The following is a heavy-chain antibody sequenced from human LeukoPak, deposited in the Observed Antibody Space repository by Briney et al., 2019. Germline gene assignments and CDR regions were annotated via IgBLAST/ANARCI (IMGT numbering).Heavy chain of an antibody. Sequence: GASVKVSCKASGYTFTSYGISWVRQAPGQGLEWMGWINAYNGNTNYAQKLQGRVTMTTDTSTSTAYMELRSLRSDDTAVYYCARDLGYLRFLEFAKPSYYYYGMDVWGQGTTVTVSS. CDR3: ARDLGYLRFLEFAKPSYYYYGMDV. CDR2: INAYNGNT. D-gene: IGHD3-3*01. V-gene: IGHV1-18*01. J-gene: IGHJ6*02. CDR1: GYTFTSYG.